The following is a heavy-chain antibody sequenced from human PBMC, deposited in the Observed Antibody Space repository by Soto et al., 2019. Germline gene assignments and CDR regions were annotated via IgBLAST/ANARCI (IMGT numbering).Heavy chain of an antibody. CDR3: ARYWNAGTLYGAFDI. Sequence: QGQLVQSGAEVRKPGSSVKVSCEASGGSFNNYVISCLRQAPGQGLEWMGGIIPNYEAANYAQKFRGRLTITADKATNTAYMELNSLRPEDTATYYCARYWNAGTLYGAFDIWGQGTTVIVS. CDR2: IIPNYEAA. D-gene: IGHD4-17*01. J-gene: IGHJ3*02. CDR1: GGSFNNYV. V-gene: IGHV1-69*06.